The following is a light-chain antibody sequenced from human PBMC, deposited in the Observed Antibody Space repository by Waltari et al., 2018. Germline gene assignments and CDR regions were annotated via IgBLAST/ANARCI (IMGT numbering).Light chain of an antibody. J-gene: IGLJ2*01. CDR2: GQS. CDR3: HSRDSSSTRF. CDR1: RLRRYY. V-gene: IGLV3-19*01. Sequence: SSELTQDPTVSVALGQTVRITCQGDRLRRYYQSWYQQRPGQAPILVFYGQSSRPSGIPDRFSGSISGNTASLTITGAQAEDEADYYCHSRDSSSTRFFGGGTRLTV.